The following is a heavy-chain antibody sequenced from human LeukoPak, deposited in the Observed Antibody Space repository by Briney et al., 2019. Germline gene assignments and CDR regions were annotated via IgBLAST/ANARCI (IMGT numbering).Heavy chain of an antibody. Sequence: PGRSLRFSCAASGFTFSSYGMHWVRQAPGKGLEWVAVIWYDGSNKYYADSVKGRFTISRDNSKNTLYLQMNSLRAEDTAVYYCARGYSSGSRWLDYWGQGTLVTVSS. J-gene: IGHJ4*02. CDR3: ARGYSSGSRWLDY. V-gene: IGHV3-33*01. CDR1: GFTFSSYG. D-gene: IGHD3-22*01. CDR2: IWYDGSNK.